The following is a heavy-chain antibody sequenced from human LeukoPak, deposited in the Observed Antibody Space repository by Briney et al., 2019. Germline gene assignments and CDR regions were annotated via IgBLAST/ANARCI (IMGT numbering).Heavy chain of an antibody. V-gene: IGHV1-69*05. D-gene: IGHD2-2*01. CDR1: GGTFSSYA. J-gene: IGHJ6*03. CDR2: IIPIIVTA. Sequence: SVKVSCKASGGTFSSYAISWVRQAPGQGLEWMGRIIPIIVTANYAQKFQGRVTITTDESTSTAYMELSSLRSEDTAVYYCARDLVVPAATSPVREKSYYYYMDVWGKGTTVTVSS. CDR3: ARDLVVPAATSPVREKSYYYYMDV.